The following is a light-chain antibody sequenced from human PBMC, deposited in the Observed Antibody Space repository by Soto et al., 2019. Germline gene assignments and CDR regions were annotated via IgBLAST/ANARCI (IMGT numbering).Light chain of an antibody. CDR3: SSYAGSNMGV. V-gene: IGLV2-8*01. CDR2: EVT. J-gene: IGLJ1*01. CDR1: SSDVGGYKF. Sequence: QSVLTQPPSASGSPGQSVTISCTGTSSDVGGYKFVSWYQQHPGKAPKLLIYEVTQRPSGVPDRFSGSKSGNTASLTVSGLQAEDDAAYYCSSYAGSNMGVFGTGTKLTVL.